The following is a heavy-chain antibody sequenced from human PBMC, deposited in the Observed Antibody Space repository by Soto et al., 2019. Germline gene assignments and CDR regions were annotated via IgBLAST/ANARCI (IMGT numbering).Heavy chain of an antibody. CDR3: ARLEPGGWFDP. CDR2: IYYSGST. CDR1: GGSISSSSYY. J-gene: IGHJ5*02. D-gene: IGHD2-2*01. V-gene: IGHV4-39*01. Sequence: NPSETLSLTCTVSGGSISSSSYYWGWIRQPPGKGLEWIGSIYYSGSTYYNPSLKSRVTISVDTSKNQFSLKLSSVTAADTAVYYCARLEPGGWFDPWGQGTLVTVSS.